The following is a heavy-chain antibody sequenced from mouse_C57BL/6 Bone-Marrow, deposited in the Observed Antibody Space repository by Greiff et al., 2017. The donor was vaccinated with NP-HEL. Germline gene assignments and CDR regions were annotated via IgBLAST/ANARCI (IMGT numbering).Heavy chain of an antibody. V-gene: IGHV1-61*01. D-gene: IGHD1-1*01. CDR2: IYPSDSET. CDR1: GYTFTSYW. J-gene: IGHJ2*01. Sequence: VQLQQPGAELVRPGSSVKLSCKASGYTFTSYWMDWVKQRPGQGLEWIGNIYPSDSETHYNQKFKDKATLTVDKSSSTAYMQLISLTSEDSAVYYYASLGALRRDYWGQGTTLTVSS. CDR3: ASLGALRRDY.